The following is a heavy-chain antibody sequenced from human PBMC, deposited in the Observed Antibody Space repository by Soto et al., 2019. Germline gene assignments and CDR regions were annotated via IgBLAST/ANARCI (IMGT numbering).Heavy chain of an antibody. CDR1: GGRFTSYI. D-gene: IGHD2-21*01. J-gene: IGHJ6*03. Sequence: QVHLVQSGAEVKKPGSSVKVSCEASGGRFTSYIFTWVRQAPGQGLEWMGRSIPIQGTADYALKFQDRVTMTADKSTNTVHMEMRSLRPDDTAVYYCAQSLVFVDHGYMHVWGKGTTVTVSS. V-gene: IGHV1-69*08. CDR3: AQSLVFVDHGYMHV. CDR2: SIPIQGTA.